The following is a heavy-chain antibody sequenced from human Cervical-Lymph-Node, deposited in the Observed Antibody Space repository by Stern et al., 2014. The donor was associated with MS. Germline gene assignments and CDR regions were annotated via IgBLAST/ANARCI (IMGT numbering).Heavy chain of an antibody. CDR1: GFTFSHYW. CDR2: INKDGSEK. V-gene: IGHV3-7*01. D-gene: IGHD4-17*01. Sequence: VQLVESGGGLVQPGGYLRLSCAGSGFTFSHYWMTWVRQAPGKGLEWVASINKDGSEKYYVDSLKGRFTISRDNAKNSLYLQMTSLRADDTAVYYCARKTTAKNWGQGTLVTVSP. J-gene: IGHJ4*02. CDR3: ARKTTAKN.